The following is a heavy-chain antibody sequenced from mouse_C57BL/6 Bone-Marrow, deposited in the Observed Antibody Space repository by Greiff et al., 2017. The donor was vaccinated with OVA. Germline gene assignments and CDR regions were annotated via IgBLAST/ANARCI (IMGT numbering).Heavy chain of an antibody. D-gene: IGHD2-4*01. V-gene: IGHV5-12*01. J-gene: IGHJ4*01. Sequence: DVKLVESGGGLVQPGGSLKLSCAASGFTFSDYYMYWVRQTPEKRLEWVAYISNGGGSTYYPDTVKGRFPISRDNAKNTLYLQMSRLKSEDTAMYYCARHHYDYDRAMDYWGQGTSVTVSS. CDR3: ARHHYDYDRAMDY. CDR2: ISNGGGST. CDR1: GFTFSDYY.